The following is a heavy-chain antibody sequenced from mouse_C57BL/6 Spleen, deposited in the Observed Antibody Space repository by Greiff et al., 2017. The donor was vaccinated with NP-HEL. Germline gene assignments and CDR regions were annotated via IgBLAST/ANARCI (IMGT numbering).Heavy chain of an antibody. Sequence: VQLQQSGPELVKPGASVKISCKASGYAFSSSWMNWVKQRPGKGLEWIGRIYPGDGDTNYNGKFKGKATLTADKSSSTADMQLSSLTSEDSAVYFGARDYGSDYWGQGTTLTVSS. CDR1: GYAFSSSW. CDR3: ARDYGSDY. D-gene: IGHD1-1*01. J-gene: IGHJ2*01. V-gene: IGHV1-82*01. CDR2: IYPGDGDT.